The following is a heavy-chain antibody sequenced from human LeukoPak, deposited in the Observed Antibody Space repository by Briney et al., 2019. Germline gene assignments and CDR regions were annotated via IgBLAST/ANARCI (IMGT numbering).Heavy chain of an antibody. Sequence: SETLSLTCTVSGYSISSGHYWGWIRQPPGKGLEWIGSMYHSGSTYYNPPLKSRVTISVDTSKNQFSLKLSSVTAADTAVYYCARSGSGYLRYYFDYWGQGTLVTVSS. CDR2: MYHSGST. CDR3: ARSGSGYLRYYFDY. CDR1: GYSISSGHY. J-gene: IGHJ4*02. V-gene: IGHV4-38-2*02. D-gene: IGHD5-12*01.